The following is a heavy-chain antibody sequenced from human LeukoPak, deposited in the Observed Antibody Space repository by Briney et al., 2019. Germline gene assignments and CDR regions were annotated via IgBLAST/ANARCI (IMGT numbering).Heavy chain of an antibody. J-gene: IGHJ4*02. CDR3: ATSMIYGDLDY. CDR2: ISSSGSTI. Sequence: GGSLRLSCAASGFTFSDYYMSWIRQAPGKGLEWISYISSSGSTIYYADSVKGRFTISRDNAKNSLYLQMNSLRAEDTAVYYCATSMIYGDLDYWGQGTQVTVSS. D-gene: IGHD4-17*01. CDR1: GFTFSDYY. V-gene: IGHV3-11*01.